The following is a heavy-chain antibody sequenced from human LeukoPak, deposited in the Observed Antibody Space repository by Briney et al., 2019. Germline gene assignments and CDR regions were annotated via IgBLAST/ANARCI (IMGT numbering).Heavy chain of an antibody. CDR3: ARIGRSGWNFDY. Sequence: GGSLRLSCAVSGFIFSSNWMSWVRQAPGKGLEWVANINEDGSVKYYVDPVKGRFTISRDNAKNSLYLQMSSLRAEDTAVYYCARIGRSGWNFDYWGQGTLVTVSS. CDR2: INEDGSVK. J-gene: IGHJ4*02. V-gene: IGHV3-7*01. CDR1: GFIFSSNW. D-gene: IGHD6-19*01.